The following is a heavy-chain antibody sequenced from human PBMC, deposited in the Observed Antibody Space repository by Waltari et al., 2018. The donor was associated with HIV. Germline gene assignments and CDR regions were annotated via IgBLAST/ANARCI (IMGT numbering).Heavy chain of an antibody. CDR3: ARDRVTGYGDRSYYYYGMDV. CDR2: SSAYNGNT. V-gene: IGHV1-18*01. J-gene: IGHJ6*02. D-gene: IGHD4-17*01. CDR1: GYTFTSYG. Sequence: QVQLVQSGAEVKKPGASVKVSCKASGYTFTSYGISWVRQAPGQGLEWMGWSSAYNGNTNYAQKLQGRVTMTTDTSTSTAYMELRSLRSDDTAVYYCARDRVTGYGDRSYYYYGMDVWGQGTTVTVSS.